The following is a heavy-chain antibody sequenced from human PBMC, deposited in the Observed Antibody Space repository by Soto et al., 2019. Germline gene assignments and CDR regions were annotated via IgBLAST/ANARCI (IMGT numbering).Heavy chain of an antibody. D-gene: IGHD5-18*01. CDR1: GYTFTNFG. V-gene: IGHV1-18*01. J-gene: IGHJ4*02. CDR3: ARDYSSYGPFDY. CDR2: ISAYNGNT. Sequence: ASVKVSCKASGYTFTNFGISWVRQAPGQGLEWMGWISAYNGNTNYAQKFQGRVTITADKSTSTAYLELSSLRSEDTAVYYCARDYSSYGPFDYWGQGTLVTVSS.